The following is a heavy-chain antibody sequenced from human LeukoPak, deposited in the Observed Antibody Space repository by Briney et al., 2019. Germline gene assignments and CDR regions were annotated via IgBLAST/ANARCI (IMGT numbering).Heavy chain of an antibody. D-gene: IGHD3-10*01. Sequence: PSETLSLTCTVSGGSISSGSYYWSRIRQPPGKGLEWIGEINHSGSTNYNPSLKSRVTISVDTSKNQFSLKLSSVTAADTAVYYCARLLLWFGEAPFDYWGQGTLVTVSS. V-gene: IGHV4-39*07. CDR2: INHSGST. CDR1: GGSISSGSYY. CDR3: ARLLLWFGEAPFDY. J-gene: IGHJ4*02.